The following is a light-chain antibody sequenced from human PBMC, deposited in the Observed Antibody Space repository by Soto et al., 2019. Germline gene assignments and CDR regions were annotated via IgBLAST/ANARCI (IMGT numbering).Light chain of an antibody. J-gene: IGLJ3*02. CDR3: SSYTSSNTVV. V-gene: IGLV2-14*01. CDR1: SSDVGGYNC. Sequence: QSALTQPASVSGSPGQSITISCTGTSSDVGGYNCVSWYQQHPGKAPKLMIYDVSNRPSGVSNRFSASKSGNTASLTISGLQAEDEADYYCSSYTSSNTVVFGGGTKVTVL. CDR2: DVS.